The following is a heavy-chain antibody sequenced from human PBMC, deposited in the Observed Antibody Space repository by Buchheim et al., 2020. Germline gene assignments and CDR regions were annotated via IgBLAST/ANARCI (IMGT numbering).Heavy chain of an antibody. J-gene: IGHJ4*02. V-gene: IGHV1-46*01. CDR1: GYTFTSYY. CDR3: ARDSGYYGSGSYGGSVDY. Sequence: QVQLVQSGAEVKKPGASVKVSCKASGYTFTSYYMHWVRQAPGQGLEWMGIINPSGGSTSYAQKFQGRVTMTRDTSTSTVYMELCSLRSEDTAVYYCARDSGYYGSGSYGGSVDYWGQGTL. CDR2: INPSGGST. D-gene: IGHD3-10*01.